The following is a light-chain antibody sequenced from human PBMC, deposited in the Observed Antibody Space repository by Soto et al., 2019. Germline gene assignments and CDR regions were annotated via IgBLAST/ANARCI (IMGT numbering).Light chain of an antibody. V-gene: IGKV1-5*01. CDR2: DAS. CDR3: QQYNSHFWT. J-gene: IGKJ1*01. CDR1: QSISRG. Sequence: DIQMTQSPSTLSASVGDRVTITCRASQSISRGLAWYQQKPGKAPKLLIYDASSLETGVPSRFSGSGSETEFTLTISSLQPDDFATYYCQQYNSHFWTFGQGTKVDIK.